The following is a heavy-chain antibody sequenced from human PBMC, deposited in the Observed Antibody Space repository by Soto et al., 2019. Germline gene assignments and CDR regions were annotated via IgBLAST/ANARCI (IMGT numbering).Heavy chain of an antibody. V-gene: IGHV4-31*02. J-gene: IGHJ4*02. D-gene: IGHD3-3*01. CDR2: IYYSGST. CDR3: ATNKKDFWSGFHQAFDY. CDR1: GGSISSGGYY. Sequence: LSLPFTVSGGSISSGGYYWSWIRQHPGQGPEWIGYIYYSGSTYYNPSLKSRVTISVDTSKNQFSLKLSSVTAADTAVYYCATNKKDFWSGFHQAFDYWGQGTRVPSPQ.